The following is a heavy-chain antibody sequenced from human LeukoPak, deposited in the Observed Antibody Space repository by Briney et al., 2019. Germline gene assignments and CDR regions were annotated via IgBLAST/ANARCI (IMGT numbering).Heavy chain of an antibody. Sequence: PGGSLRLSCAASGLIFNDAWMTWVRQAPGRGLEWVDRIKSKTDGASIDYAAPVKGRFTISRDDSKDTLYLQMDGLKADDTAVYYCSTRVLTERNDYWGQGTLVTVSS. CDR2: IKSKTDGASI. J-gene: IGHJ4*02. V-gene: IGHV3-15*07. D-gene: IGHD1-1*01. CDR3: STRVLTERNDY. CDR1: GLIFNDAW.